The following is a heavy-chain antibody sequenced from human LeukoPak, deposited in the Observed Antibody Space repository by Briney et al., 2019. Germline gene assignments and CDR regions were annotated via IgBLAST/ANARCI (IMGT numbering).Heavy chain of an antibody. Sequence: SETLSLTCAVYGGSFSGYYWRWIRQPPGKGLEWIGEINHSGSTNYNPSLKSRVTISVDTSKNQFSLKLSSVTAADTAVYYCASAQFWSGYSTFDYWGQGTLVTVSS. CDR2: INHSGST. CDR3: ASAQFWSGYSTFDY. V-gene: IGHV4-34*01. D-gene: IGHD3-3*02. CDR1: GGSFSGYY. J-gene: IGHJ4*02.